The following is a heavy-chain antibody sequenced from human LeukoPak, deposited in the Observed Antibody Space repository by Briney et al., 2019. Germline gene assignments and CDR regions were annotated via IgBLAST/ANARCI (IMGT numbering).Heavy chain of an antibody. D-gene: IGHD3-10*01. CDR2: INSDGSTT. J-gene: IGHJ4*02. V-gene: IGHV3-74*01. CDR1: GFTFSGYW. CDR3: ARGLTLVRGVDY. Sequence: PGGSLRLSCAASGFTFSGYWMHWVRQVPGKGLVWVSRINSDGSTTHYAGSVKGRFTISRDNAKNTLYLQMNSLRAEDTAVYYCARGLTLVRGVDYWGQGTLVTVSS.